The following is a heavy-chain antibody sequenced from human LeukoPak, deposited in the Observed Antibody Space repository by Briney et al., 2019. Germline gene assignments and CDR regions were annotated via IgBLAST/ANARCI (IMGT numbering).Heavy chain of an antibody. CDR2: VSDCGST. D-gene: IGHD6-13*01. CDR3: ARGGSLPAPGEDYLPGFDY. J-gene: IGHJ4*02. Sequence: PSETLSLTSTVSGGSMIDKYWSWIRRPPGRGLEWTGCVSDCGSTHYNPSLESRVTISVDTSQMQFSLKLRSLTAADTAVYYCARGGSLPAPGEDYLPGFDYWGQGAQVIVSS. CDR1: GGSMIDKY. V-gene: IGHV4-59*01.